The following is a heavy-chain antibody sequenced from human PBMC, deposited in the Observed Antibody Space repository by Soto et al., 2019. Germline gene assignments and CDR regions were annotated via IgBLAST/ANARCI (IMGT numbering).Heavy chain of an antibody. V-gene: IGHV3-23*01. J-gene: IGHJ4*02. Sequence: GGSLRLSCAASGFTFSSYAMSWVRQAPGKGLEWVSAISGSGGSTYYADSVKGRLTISRDNSKNTLYLQMNSLRAEDTAVYYCAKDIVVVVAAINYYFDYWGQGTLVTVSS. D-gene: IGHD2-15*01. CDR3: AKDIVVVVAAINYYFDY. CDR1: GFTFSSYA. CDR2: ISGSGGST.